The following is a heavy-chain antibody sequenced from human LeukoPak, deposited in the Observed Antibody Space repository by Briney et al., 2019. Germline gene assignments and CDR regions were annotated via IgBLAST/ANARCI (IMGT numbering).Heavy chain of an antibody. CDR2: ISTYNVNT. V-gene: IGHV1-18*01. CDR1: GYTFTSYG. D-gene: IGHD3-16*01. CDR3: ASTRLGDSWFDS. J-gene: IGHJ5*01. Sequence: ASVKVSCKASGYTFTSYGIDWVRQAPGQGLEWMGGISTYNVNTNHAQKFQGRVTVTTDTSTSTTYMELSSLRSDDTAVYYCASTRLGDSWFDSWGHGTLVTVYS.